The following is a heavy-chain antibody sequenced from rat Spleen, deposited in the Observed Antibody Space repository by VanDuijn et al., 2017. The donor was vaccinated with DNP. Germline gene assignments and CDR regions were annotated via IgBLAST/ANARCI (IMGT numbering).Heavy chain of an antibody. V-gene: IGHV5-7*01. CDR1: GFTFSDYY. CDR3: ARGWADY. Sequence: EVQLVESGGGLVQPGRSLKLSCAVSGFTFSDYYMAWVRQAPAKGLEWVATISYNGGTPYYRDSVKGRFTISRDNAQSTLYLQMDSLRSEDTATYYCARGWADYWGQGVMVTVSS. D-gene: IGHD1-4*01. J-gene: IGHJ2*01. CDR2: ISYNGGTP.